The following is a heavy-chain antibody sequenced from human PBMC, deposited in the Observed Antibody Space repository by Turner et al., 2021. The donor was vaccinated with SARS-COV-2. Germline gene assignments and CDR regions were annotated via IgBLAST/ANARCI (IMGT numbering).Heavy chain of an antibody. CDR1: GFTFSSYW. CDR2: INQDGSEK. V-gene: IGHV3-7*03. Sequence: EVQLVESGGGLVQPGGSLRLSCAASGFTFSSYWMSWVRQAPGKGLEWVANINQDGSEKYYVDSVKGRFTISRDNAKNSLYLQMNSLRAEDTAVYYCARDRPQYYDFWSGYWWFDPWGQGTLVTVSS. J-gene: IGHJ5*02. D-gene: IGHD3-3*01. CDR3: ARDRPQYYDFWSGYWWFDP.